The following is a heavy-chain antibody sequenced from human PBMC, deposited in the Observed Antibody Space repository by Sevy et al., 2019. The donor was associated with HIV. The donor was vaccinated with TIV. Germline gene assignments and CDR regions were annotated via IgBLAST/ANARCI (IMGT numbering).Heavy chain of an antibody. CDR3: ARGGGYCISTSCSEYFQH. V-gene: IGHV1-18*01. CDR2: ISAYNGNT. Sequence: ASVKVSCKASGYTFTSYGISWVRQAPGQGLEWMGWISAYNGNTNYAQKLQGRVTMTTDTSTSTAYMGLRSLRSDDTAVYYCARGGGYCISTSCSEYFQHWGQGTLVTVSS. CDR1: GYTFTSYG. J-gene: IGHJ1*01. D-gene: IGHD2-2*01.